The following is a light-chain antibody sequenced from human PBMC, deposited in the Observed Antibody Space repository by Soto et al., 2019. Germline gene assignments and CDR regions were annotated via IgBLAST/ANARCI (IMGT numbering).Light chain of an antibody. CDR3: SSYTSVSTYVV. V-gene: IGLV2-14*01. CDR1: SSDVGGYNY. J-gene: IGLJ2*01. Sequence: QSALTQPASVSGSPGQSITISCTGTSSDVGGYNYVSWYQQHPGKAPKLMIFEVSSRPSGVSNRFSGSKSGNTASLTISGLQAEDEADYYCSSYTSVSTYVVFGGGTKVTVL. CDR2: EVS.